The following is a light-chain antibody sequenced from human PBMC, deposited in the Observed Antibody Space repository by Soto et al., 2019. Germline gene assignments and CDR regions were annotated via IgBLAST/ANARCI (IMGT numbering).Light chain of an antibody. V-gene: IGKV3-11*01. CDR3: QQRSYGLT. CDR1: PIVSSY. J-gene: IGKJ4*01. Sequence: EILLTQSPATLSLSPGDRATLSCRASPIVSSYLAWYQQKPGQAPRLLIYDASNRATGIPARFSSSGSGTEFTLTISGLEPEVVAIYYFQQRSYGLTFGGGTKVEIK. CDR2: DAS.